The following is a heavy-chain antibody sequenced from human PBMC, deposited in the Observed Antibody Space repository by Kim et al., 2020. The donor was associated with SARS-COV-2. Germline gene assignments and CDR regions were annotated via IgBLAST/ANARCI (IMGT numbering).Heavy chain of an antibody. Sequence: GRFTISRDNAKNSLYLQMNSLRAEDTALYYCAKDFIVGATSLDYYYGMDVWGQGTTVTVSS. CDR3: AKDFIVGATSLDYYYGMDV. J-gene: IGHJ6*02. D-gene: IGHD1-26*01. V-gene: IGHV3-9*01.